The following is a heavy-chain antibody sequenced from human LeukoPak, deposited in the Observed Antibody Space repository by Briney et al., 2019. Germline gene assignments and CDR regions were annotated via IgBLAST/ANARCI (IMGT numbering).Heavy chain of an antibody. J-gene: IGHJ4*02. Sequence: GGSLRLSCAASGFTFSNAWMTWVRQVPGKGLEWVGRIKRKSDGGTTDYAAPVKGRFTISRDDSKNMLYLQMNNLKTEDTSVYYCTTSGGGWDYFDFWGQGTLVTVSS. CDR1: GFTFSNAW. D-gene: IGHD6-19*01. CDR3: TTSGGGWDYFDF. V-gene: IGHV3-15*01. CDR2: IKRKSDGGTT.